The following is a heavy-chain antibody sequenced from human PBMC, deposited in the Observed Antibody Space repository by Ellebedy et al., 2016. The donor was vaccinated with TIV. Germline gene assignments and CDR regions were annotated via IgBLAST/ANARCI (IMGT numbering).Heavy chain of an antibody. V-gene: IGHV5-51*01. CDR3: ARQAATMSSFDY. Sequence: PGGSLRPSCKPSGDSLASYWIGGVRPLPGKGLEWTGGIYPGDSNAKYSPSFQGQVTISGDKSIRTAYLQWSSLKASDTAMYYCARQAATMSSFDYWGQGTLVTVSS. CDR2: IYPGDSNA. CDR1: GDSLASYW. J-gene: IGHJ4*02. D-gene: IGHD3-10*02.